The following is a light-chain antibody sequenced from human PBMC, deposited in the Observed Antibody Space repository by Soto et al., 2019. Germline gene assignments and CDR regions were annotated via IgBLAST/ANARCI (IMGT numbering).Light chain of an antibody. CDR3: RSYTSSSTYV. CDR1: GSDVGAYNY. V-gene: IGLV2-14*01. J-gene: IGLJ1*01. CDR2: DVV. Sequence: QSVLPHPASVSGPPGPSITISCTGTGSDVGAYNYVSWYQQCPGKAPKLIIYDVVNRPSGVSNRFSGSKSGNTAALIIFGLQAEDEADYYCRSYTSSSTYVCGTGRKVTVL.